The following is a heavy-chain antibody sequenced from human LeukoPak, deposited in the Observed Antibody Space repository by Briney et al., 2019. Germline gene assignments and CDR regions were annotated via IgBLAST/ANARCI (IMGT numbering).Heavy chain of an antibody. CDR3: ARDYYDNIGRFDY. Sequence: PGGSLRLSCAASGFTFSSYEMNWFRQVPGKGLEWVSYISGSGSTIYYAHSVKGRFTISRDNAKNSLYLQMNSLRAEDTAVYYCARDYYDNIGRFDYWGQGTLVTVSS. D-gene: IGHD3-22*01. CDR1: GFTFSSYE. CDR2: ISGSGSTI. V-gene: IGHV3-48*03. J-gene: IGHJ4*02.